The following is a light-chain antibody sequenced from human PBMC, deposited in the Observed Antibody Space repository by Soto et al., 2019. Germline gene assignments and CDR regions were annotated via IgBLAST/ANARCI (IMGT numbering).Light chain of an antibody. CDR1: TGAVTSGHF. V-gene: IGLV7-46*01. CDR3: LISYSGDQV. J-gene: IGLJ1*01. CDR2: DTS. Sequence: QAVVTQEPSLTVSPGGTVTLTCGSSTGAVTSGHFPYWFQQKTGQAPRTLIYDTSNKHSWTPARFSGSLLGGKAALTLSGAQTEDEDEYYCLISYSGDQVLGTGTKVTVL.